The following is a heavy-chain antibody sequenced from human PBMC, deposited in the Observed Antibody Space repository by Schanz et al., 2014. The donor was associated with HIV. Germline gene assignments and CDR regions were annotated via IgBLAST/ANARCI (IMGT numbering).Heavy chain of an antibody. CDR2: ISGYIGNT. CDR1: GYGFTNYG. D-gene: IGHD2-15*01. Sequence: QVQLVQSGAEVKKPGSSVKVSCKTSGYGFTNYGINWVRQAPGQGLEWMGWISGYIGNTNYAQNLQGRVTMTADTFTSTAYMELRSLTSDDTAVYYCARGYCSGGTCYSGDYWGQGTLVTVSS. J-gene: IGHJ4*02. V-gene: IGHV1-18*01. CDR3: ARGYCSGGTCYSGDY.